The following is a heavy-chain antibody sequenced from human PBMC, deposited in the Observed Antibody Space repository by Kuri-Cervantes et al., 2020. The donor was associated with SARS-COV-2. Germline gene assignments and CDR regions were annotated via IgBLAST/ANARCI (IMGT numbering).Heavy chain of an antibody. CDR3: AMTGSGGRGVGNWFDP. CDR2: IYPGDSDT. V-gene: IGHV5-51*01. J-gene: IGHJ5*02. D-gene: IGHD3-10*01. Sequence: KVSCKGSGYSFSSYWIAWVRQVPGKGLECMGIIYPGDSDTTYSPSFQGQVTISADKSISTAYPQWSSLKASDTAMYYCAMTGSGGRGVGNWFDPWGQGTLVTVSS. CDR1: GYSFSSYW.